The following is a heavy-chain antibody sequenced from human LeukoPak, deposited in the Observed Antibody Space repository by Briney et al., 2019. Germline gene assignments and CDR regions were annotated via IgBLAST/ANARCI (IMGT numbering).Heavy chain of an antibody. V-gene: IGHV3-21*01. J-gene: IGHJ5*02. CDR2: ISSSSSYI. Sequence: GGSLRLSCAASGSTFSIYSMNWVRQAQGKGLEWVSSISSSSSYIYYADSVKGRFTISRDNAKDSLYLQMNSLRAEDTAVYYCARVEPQYYYDSSGYYKTWGQGTLVTVSS. CDR1: GSTFSIYS. CDR3: ARVEPQYYYDSSGYYKT. D-gene: IGHD3-22*01.